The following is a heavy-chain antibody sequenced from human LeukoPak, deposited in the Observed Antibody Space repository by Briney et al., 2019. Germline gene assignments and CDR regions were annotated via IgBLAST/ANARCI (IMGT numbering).Heavy chain of an antibody. CDR2: INSDGSDT. CDR1: GFTFSNAW. D-gene: IGHD6-19*01. V-gene: IGHV3-74*01. Sequence: PGGSLRLSCAASGFTFSNAWMYWVRQAPGKGLVWVSRINSDGSDTSYADSVQGRFTISRDNAKNTLYLQMNSLRAENTAVYYCASCVAVPGLPDYWGQGTLVTVSS. J-gene: IGHJ4*02. CDR3: ASCVAVPGLPDY.